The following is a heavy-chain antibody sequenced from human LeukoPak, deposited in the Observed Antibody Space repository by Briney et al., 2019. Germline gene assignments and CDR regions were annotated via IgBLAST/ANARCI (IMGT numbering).Heavy chain of an antibody. V-gene: IGHV3-23*01. CDR2: ISSGVYST. CDR1: GFTFSSYA. Sequence: GGSLRLSCAASGFTFSSYAMSWVRQAPGKGLEWFPTISSGVYSTYYADSVQGRFTISRDNSKNTLYLQMNSLRAEDTAVYYCAKDWSYSSSSAYYFDYWGQGTLVTVSS. D-gene: IGHD6-6*01. CDR3: AKDWSYSSSSAYYFDY. J-gene: IGHJ4*02.